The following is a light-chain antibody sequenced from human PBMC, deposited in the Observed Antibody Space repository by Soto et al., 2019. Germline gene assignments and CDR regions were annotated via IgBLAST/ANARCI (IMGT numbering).Light chain of an antibody. Sequence: DIQMSQSPSSVSASVGDRLTITCRASRDISNSLAWYQQTPGKAPKLLLRGASSLHRGVPSRFSGGGAGTEFTLTISSLQPEDFATYYCQQTSAFLRTFGQVTKV. J-gene: IGKJ1*01. V-gene: IGKV1-12*01. CDR1: RDISNS. CDR2: GAS. CDR3: QQTSAFLRT.